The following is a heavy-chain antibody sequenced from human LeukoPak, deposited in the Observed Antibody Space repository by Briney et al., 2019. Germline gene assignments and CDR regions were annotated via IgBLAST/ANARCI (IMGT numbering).Heavy chain of an antibody. CDR1: GGSISSSSYY. CDR2: IYYSGST. CDR3: ATQIAARRDAFDI. J-gene: IGHJ3*02. Sequence: PSETLSLTCTVSGGSISSSSYYWGWIRQPPRKGLEWIGSIYYSGSTYYNPSLKSRVTISVDTSKNQFSLKLSSVTAADTAVYYCATQIAARRDAFDIWGQGTMVTVSS. V-gene: IGHV4-39*01. D-gene: IGHD6-6*01.